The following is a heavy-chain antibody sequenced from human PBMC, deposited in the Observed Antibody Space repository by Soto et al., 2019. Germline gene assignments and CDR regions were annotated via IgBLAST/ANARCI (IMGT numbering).Heavy chain of an antibody. V-gene: IGHV1-69*01. D-gene: IGHD1-20*01. J-gene: IGHJ3*02. CDR1: GETFSSYA. Sequence: QVQLVQSGAEVKKPGSSVKVSCKASGETFSSYAMTWVRQAPGQGLEWMGGIIPIFGTPKYAQKFQGRVTITADESTSTGYMELSSLRSEDTAVYFCARAPSPGPAYTGHDAFDIWGHGTMVTVSS. CDR2: IIPIFGTP. CDR3: ARAPSPGPAYTGHDAFDI.